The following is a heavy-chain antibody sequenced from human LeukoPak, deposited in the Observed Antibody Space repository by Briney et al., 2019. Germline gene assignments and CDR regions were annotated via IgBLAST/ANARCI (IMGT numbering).Heavy chain of an antibody. D-gene: IGHD3-3*01. CDR1: GGSFSGYY. Sequence: SETPSLTCAVYGGSFSGYYWTWIRQPPGKGLEWIGEINHSGSTFYSPSLRSRVTISVDTPKSQVSLKLSSVTAADTAVYYCARRSVIFGVVVPFDYWGQGTVVTVSS. V-gene: IGHV4-34*01. J-gene: IGHJ4*02. CDR2: INHSGST. CDR3: ARRSVIFGVVVPFDY.